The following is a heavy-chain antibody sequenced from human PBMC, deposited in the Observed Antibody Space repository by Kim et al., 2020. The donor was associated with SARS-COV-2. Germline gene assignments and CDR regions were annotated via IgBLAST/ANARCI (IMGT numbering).Heavy chain of an antibody. CDR2: SGSTT. D-gene: IGHD3-10*01. Sequence: SGSTTYYADSVKGRFTISRDNAKNSLFLQMNSLRAEDTAVYYCARGLKFGWGQGTLVTVSS. CDR3: ARGLKFG. V-gene: IGHV3-48*03. J-gene: IGHJ4*02.